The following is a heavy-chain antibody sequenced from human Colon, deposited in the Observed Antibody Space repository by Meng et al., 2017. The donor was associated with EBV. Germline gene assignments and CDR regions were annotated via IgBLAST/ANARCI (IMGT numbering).Heavy chain of an antibody. CDR1: GGSVSSGGYY. V-gene: IGHV4-31*03. Sequence: QLQLQEPGPGLVKPSQTLSLPCTVSGGSVSSGGYYWTWIRQHPGKGLEWFGHIYYSGSTFYNPSLKRRVIISIDTSKNQFSLNLRSVTAADTAVYYCARVSSGWDYFDYWGQGTLVTVSS. CDR3: ARVSSGWDYFDY. D-gene: IGHD6-19*01. CDR2: IYYSGST. J-gene: IGHJ4*02.